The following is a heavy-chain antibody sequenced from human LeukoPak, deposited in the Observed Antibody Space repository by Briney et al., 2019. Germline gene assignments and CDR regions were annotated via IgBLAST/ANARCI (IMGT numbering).Heavy chain of an antibody. V-gene: IGHV3-48*03. Sequence: GGSLRLSCAASGFTFSSYEMNWVRQAPRKGLEWVSYISSGGSTIYYADSVKGRFTISRDNAKSSLYLQMNSLRAKDTAVYYCASQGGYDSSGYYFGNWGQGTLVTVSS. CDR2: ISSGGSTI. D-gene: IGHD3-22*01. CDR3: ASQGGYDSSGYYFGN. CDR1: GFTFSSYE. J-gene: IGHJ4*02.